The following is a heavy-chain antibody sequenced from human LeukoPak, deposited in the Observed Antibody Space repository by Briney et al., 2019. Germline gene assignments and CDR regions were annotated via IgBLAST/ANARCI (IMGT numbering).Heavy chain of an antibody. D-gene: IGHD2-2*01. CDR2: ISSNGGST. J-gene: IGHJ6*03. CDR3: ARVSTLVPAAMHSYYMDV. CDR1: GFTFTSYA. Sequence: GGSLRLSCAASGFTFTSYAIHCVRQAPGKGLDYVSAISSNGGSTYYANSVKGRFTISRDNSKNTLYLQMGSLKAEHMPVYYCARVSTLVPAAMHSYYMDVWGQGTTVTVSS. V-gene: IGHV3-64*01.